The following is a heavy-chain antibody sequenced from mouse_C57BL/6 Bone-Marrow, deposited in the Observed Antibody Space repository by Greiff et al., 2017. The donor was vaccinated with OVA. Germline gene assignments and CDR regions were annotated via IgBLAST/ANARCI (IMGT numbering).Heavy chain of an antibody. Sequence: QVQLQQPGTELVKPGASVTLSCKASGYTFTSYWMHWVKQRPGQGLAWIGNINPSNGGTNYNEKFKSKATLTVDKSSSTDYMQLSSLTSEDSAVYYCARHGYPYYYAMDYWGQGTSVTVSS. CDR1: GYTFTSYW. V-gene: IGHV1-53*01. CDR2: INPSNGGT. D-gene: IGHD1-2*01. CDR3: ARHGYPYYYAMDY. J-gene: IGHJ4*01.